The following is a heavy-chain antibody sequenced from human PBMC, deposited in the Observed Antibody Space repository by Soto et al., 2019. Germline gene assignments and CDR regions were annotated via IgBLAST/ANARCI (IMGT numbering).Heavy chain of an antibody. CDR2: ISYDGSNK. Sequence: GGSLRLSCAASGFTFSSYGMHWVRQAPGKGLEWVAVISYDGSNKYYADSVKGRFTISRDNSKNTLYLQMNSLRAEDTAVYYCAKDPRTGYSYGSVDYWGQGTLVTVSS. D-gene: IGHD5-18*01. CDR1: GFTFSSYG. V-gene: IGHV3-30*18. J-gene: IGHJ4*02. CDR3: AKDPRTGYSYGSVDY.